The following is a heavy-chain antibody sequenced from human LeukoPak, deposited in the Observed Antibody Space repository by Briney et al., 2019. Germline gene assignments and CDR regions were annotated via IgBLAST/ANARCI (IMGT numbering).Heavy chain of an antibody. J-gene: IGHJ4*02. CDR3: AHWPGGYSYGYFPYY. D-gene: IGHD5-18*01. CDR1: GFSLSTSGVG. CDR2: IYWNDDK. V-gene: IGHV2-5*01. Sequence: SGPTLVKPTQTLTLTCTFSGFSLSTSGVGVGWIRQPPGEALEWLALIYWNDDKRYSPSLKSRLTITKDTSKNQVVLTMTNMDPVDTATYYCAHWPGGYSYGYFPYYWGQGTLVTVSS.